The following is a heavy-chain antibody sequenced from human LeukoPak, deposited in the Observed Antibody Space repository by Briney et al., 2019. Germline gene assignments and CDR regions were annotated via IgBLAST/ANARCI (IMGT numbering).Heavy chain of an antibody. CDR1: GFTFNSFS. J-gene: IGHJ4*02. V-gene: IGHV3-30*18. Sequence: PGGSLRLSCAASGFTFNSFSMNWVRQAPGKGLEWVAVISFDGSNKYYADSVRGRFTVSRDNSKDTLYLQMNSLRAEDTAVYYCAKDEIGAVAGLLDYWGQGILVTVSS. D-gene: IGHD6-19*01. CDR3: AKDEIGAVAGLLDY. CDR2: ISFDGSNK.